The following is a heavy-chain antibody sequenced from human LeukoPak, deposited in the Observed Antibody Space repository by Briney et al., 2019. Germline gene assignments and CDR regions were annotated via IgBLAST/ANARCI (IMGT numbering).Heavy chain of an antibody. J-gene: IGHJ4*02. V-gene: IGHV3-30*18. Sequence: GGSLRLSCAASGFTYSSYGMHWVRQAPGKGLEWVAVISYDGSNKYYADSVKGRFTISRDNSKNTLYLQMNSLRAEDTAVYYCAKDSGLDYWGQGTLVTVSS. CDR3: AKDSGLDY. CDR2: ISYDGSNK. D-gene: IGHD6-25*01. CDR1: GFTYSSYG.